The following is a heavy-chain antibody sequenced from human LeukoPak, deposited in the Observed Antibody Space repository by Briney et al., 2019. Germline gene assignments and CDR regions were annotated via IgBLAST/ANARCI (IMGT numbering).Heavy chain of an antibody. CDR1: GGSISSYY. J-gene: IGHJ3*02. V-gene: IGHV4-59*08. CDR2: IYYSGST. D-gene: IGHD3-22*01. Sequence: SETLSLTCTVSGGSISSYYWSWIRQPPGKGLEWIGYIYYSGSTNYNPPLKSRVTISVDTSKNQFSLKLSSVTAADTAVYYCASQDSSSIDAFDIWGQGTKVTVSS. CDR3: ASQDSSSIDAFDI.